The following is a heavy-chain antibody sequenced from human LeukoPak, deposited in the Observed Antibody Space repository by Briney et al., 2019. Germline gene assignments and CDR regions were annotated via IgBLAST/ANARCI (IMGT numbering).Heavy chain of an antibody. D-gene: IGHD3-3*02. CDR2: IKGTDVGGAT. V-gene: IGHV3-15*01. J-gene: IGHJ1*01. Sequence: GGSLRLSCAASGFTFSSYAMSWVRQAPGKGLEWVGRIKGTDVGGATDYAAPVKGRFIISKDDSKRTLYLQMNSLSPEDTAVYYCTTVTHFNLGGQGTLVTVSS. CDR3: TTVTHFNL. CDR1: GFTFSSYA.